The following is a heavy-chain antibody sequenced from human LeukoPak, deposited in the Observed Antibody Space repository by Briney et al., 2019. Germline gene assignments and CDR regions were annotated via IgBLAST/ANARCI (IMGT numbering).Heavy chain of an antibody. CDR1: GGTFSSYA. Sequence: SVKVSCKASGGTFSSYAISWVRQAPGQGLEWMGGIIPIFGTASYAQKFQGRVTITADESTSTAYMELSSLRSEDTAVYYCARSYYGSGSYRFDYWGQGTLVTVSS. D-gene: IGHD3-10*01. CDR3: ARSYYGSGSYRFDY. V-gene: IGHV1-69*13. CDR2: IIPIFGTA. J-gene: IGHJ4*02.